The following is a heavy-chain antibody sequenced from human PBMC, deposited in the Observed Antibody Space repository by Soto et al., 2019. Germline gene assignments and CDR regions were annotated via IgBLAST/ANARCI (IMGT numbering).Heavy chain of an antibody. CDR1: GYTFTSYG. Sequence: QVHLVQSGAEVKKPGASVKVSCKASGYTFTSYGITWVRQAPGQGLEWMGWISAHNGNTDYAQKLQGRDIVTRDTSTSTAYIELRSLRSDDTAVYYCARGRYGDYWGQGALVTVSS. CDR2: ISAHNGNT. CDR3: ARGRYGDY. J-gene: IGHJ4*02. D-gene: IGHD1-1*01. V-gene: IGHV1-18*01.